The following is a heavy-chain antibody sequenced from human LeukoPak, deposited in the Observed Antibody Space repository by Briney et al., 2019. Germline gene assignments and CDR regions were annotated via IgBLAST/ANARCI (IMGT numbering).Heavy chain of an antibody. CDR1: GGSISNNNYY. V-gene: IGHV4-39*01. D-gene: IGHD5-18*01. CDR3: ARGPRGYSYGYSHFDY. CDR2: IYYSGSP. Sequence: PSETLSLTCTVSGGSISNNNYYWAWIRQPPGKGLECIGSIYYSGSPSYNPSLKSRVTISVDTSKNQFSLKLSSVTAADTAVYYCARGPRGYSYGYSHFDYWGQGTLVTVSS. J-gene: IGHJ4*02.